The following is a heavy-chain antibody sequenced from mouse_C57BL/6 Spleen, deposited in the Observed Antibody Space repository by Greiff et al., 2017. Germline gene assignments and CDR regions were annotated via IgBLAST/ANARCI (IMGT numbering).Heavy chain of an antibody. V-gene: IGHV1-82*01. D-gene: IGHD2-3*01. Sequence: QVQLQQPGPELVKPGASVKISCKASGYAFSSSWMNWVKQRPGKGLEWIGRIYPGDGDTNYNGKFKGKATLTADKSSSTAYMQLSSLTSEDSAVYFCARKGGDGHYYAMDYWGQGTSVTVSS. CDR1: GYAFSSSW. J-gene: IGHJ4*01. CDR3: ARKGGDGHYYAMDY. CDR2: IYPGDGDT.